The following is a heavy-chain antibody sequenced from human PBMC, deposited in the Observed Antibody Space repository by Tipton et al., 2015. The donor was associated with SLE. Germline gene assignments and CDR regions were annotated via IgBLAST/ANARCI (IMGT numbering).Heavy chain of an antibody. CDR3: ARDGFMDYYYYYMDV. D-gene: IGHD3-10*01. V-gene: IGHV3-30*04. Sequence: SLRLSCAASGFTFSSYAMHWVRQAPGKGLEWVAVISYDGSNKYYADSVKGRFTISRDNSKNTLYLQMNSLRAEDTAVYYCARDGFMDYYYYYMDVWGKGTTVTVSS. J-gene: IGHJ6*03. CDR2: ISYDGSNK. CDR1: GFTFSSYA.